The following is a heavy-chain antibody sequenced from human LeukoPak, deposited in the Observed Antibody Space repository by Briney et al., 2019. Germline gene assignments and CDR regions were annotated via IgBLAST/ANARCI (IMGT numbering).Heavy chain of an antibody. V-gene: IGHV4-61*02. J-gene: IGHJ5*02. CDR3: ARAPPDIVVVPAAIRTADEKGVYNWFDP. CDR1: GGSISSGSYY. D-gene: IGHD2-2*01. Sequence: SETLSLTCTVSGGSISSGSYYWSWIRQPAGKGLEWIGRIYTSGSTNYNPSLKSRVTISVDTSKNQFSLKLSSVAAADTAVYYCARAPPDIVVVPAAIRTADEKGVYNWFDPWGQGTLVTVSS. CDR2: IYTSGST.